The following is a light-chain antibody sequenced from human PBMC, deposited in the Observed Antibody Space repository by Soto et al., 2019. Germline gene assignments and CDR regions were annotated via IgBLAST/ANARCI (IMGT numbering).Light chain of an antibody. CDR2: GAS. CDR1: QSLSNRF. Sequence: EIVLTQSPGTLSLSPGERATLSCRASQSLSNRFLAWYQQKPGQAPRLLIQGASNRATGIPARFSGSGSGTDFTLTISSLEPEDFAVYYCQQRKNWQVTFGQGTRLEIK. V-gene: IGKV3D-20*02. J-gene: IGKJ5*01. CDR3: QQRKNWQVT.